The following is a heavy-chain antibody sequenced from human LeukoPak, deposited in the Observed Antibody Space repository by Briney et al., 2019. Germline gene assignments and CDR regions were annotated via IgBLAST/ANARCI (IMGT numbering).Heavy chain of an antibody. CDR2: IYYSGST. V-gene: IGHV4-39*01. CDR3: ARPIAAAGKAHFDY. J-gene: IGHJ4*02. Sequence: SSETLSLTCTVSGGSISSSSYSWGWIRQPSGKGLEWIGSIYYSGSTYYNPSLKSRVTISVDTSKNQFSLKLSSVTAADTAVYYCARPIAAAGKAHFDYWGQGTLVTVSS. D-gene: IGHD6-13*01. CDR1: GGSISSSSYS.